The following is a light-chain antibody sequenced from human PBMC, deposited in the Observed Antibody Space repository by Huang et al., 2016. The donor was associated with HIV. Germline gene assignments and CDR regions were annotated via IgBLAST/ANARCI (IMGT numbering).Light chain of an antibody. CDR1: QSVYSN. J-gene: IGKJ2*01. V-gene: IGKV3D-15*01. CDR3: QQYNDWPRT. Sequence: EIVMTQSPATLSVSPGERATISCRASQSVYSNLAWYQLRPGQAPRLLIHGASTRATAIPARFSGSGSGTEFTLTISNLESEDFAVYYCQQYNDWPRTFGQGTKLEIK. CDR2: GAS.